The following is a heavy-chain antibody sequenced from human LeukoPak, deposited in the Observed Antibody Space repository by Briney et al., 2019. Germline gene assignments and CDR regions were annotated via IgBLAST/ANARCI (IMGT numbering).Heavy chain of an antibody. CDR3: ARDRAKRGIAVAGTSFDY. CDR2: ISSSSSYI. D-gene: IGHD6-19*01. J-gene: IGHJ4*02. V-gene: IGHV3-21*01. Sequence: PGGSLRLSCAASGFTFSSYSMNWVRQAPGKGLEWVSSISSSSSYIYYADSVKGRFTISRDNAKDSLCLQMNSLRAEDTAVYYCARDRAKRGIAVAGTSFDYWGQGTLVTVSS. CDR1: GFTFSSYS.